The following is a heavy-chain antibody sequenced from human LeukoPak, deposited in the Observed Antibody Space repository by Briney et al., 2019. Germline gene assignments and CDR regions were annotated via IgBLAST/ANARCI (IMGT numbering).Heavy chain of an antibody. D-gene: IGHD1-26*01. Sequence: SETLSLTCTVSGGSISRCYWSWIRQPPGRGREWVGYMYDIGSTNYNPSLKSRVPISVDPSKNQFSLKLTSVTAADTAVYYRASLYSGSYATGSFDYFHYWGQGTLVTASS. V-gene: IGHV4-59*01. CDR3: ASLYSGSYATGSFDYFHY. J-gene: IGHJ4*02. CDR1: GGSISRCY. CDR2: MYDIGST.